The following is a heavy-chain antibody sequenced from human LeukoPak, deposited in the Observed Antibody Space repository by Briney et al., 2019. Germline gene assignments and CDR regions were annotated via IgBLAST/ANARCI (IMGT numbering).Heavy chain of an antibody. Sequence: GGSLRLSCAASGFTFSNYCRHWVRQAPGKGLEWVGVIWYDGSNRLYADSVKGRFPTSRDNSKNPLSVQMASLRADDTAVYYWARQDDSGYVSLFDYSGQGTLVTVSS. V-gene: IGHV3-33*01. CDR1: GFTFSNYC. D-gene: IGHD5-12*01. J-gene: IGHJ4*02. CDR3: ARQDDSGYVSLFDY. CDR2: IWYDGSNR.